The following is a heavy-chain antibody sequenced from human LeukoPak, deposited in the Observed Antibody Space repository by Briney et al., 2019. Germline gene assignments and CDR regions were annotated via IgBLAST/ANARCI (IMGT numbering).Heavy chain of an antibody. CDR2: IYYSGYT. D-gene: IGHD6-19*01. Sequence: SETLSLTCTVSGGSISTSTYYWNWIRQPPGKELEWIGNIYYSGYTYYNPSLQSRLTISVDTSRNQFSLKLTSVTAADTAVYYGASRMSVTGTLRYYFDYWGQGTLVTVSS. CDR1: GGSISTSTYY. V-gene: IGHV4-39*01. CDR3: ASRMSVTGTLRYYFDY. J-gene: IGHJ4*02.